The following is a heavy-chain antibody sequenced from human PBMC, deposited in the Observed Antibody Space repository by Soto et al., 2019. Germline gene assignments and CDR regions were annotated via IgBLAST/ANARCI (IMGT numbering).Heavy chain of an antibody. Sequence: QVQLVQSGAEVKKPGSSVKVSCKASGGTFSSYAISLVRQAPGQGLEWMGGIIPIFGTANYAQKFQGRVTITADESTRTAYMELSSLSSEATAVYYCARAWDTTYSSSSALDYWGQGTLVTVSS. CDR1: GGTFSSYA. CDR3: ARAWDTTYSSSSALDY. D-gene: IGHD6-6*01. CDR2: IIPIFGTA. J-gene: IGHJ4*02. V-gene: IGHV1-69*01.